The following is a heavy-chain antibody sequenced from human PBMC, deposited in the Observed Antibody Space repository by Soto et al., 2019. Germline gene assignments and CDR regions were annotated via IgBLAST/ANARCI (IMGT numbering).Heavy chain of an antibody. CDR2: FDPEDGET. V-gene: IGHV1-24*01. D-gene: IGHD3-9*01. Sequence: ASVKVSCKVSGYTLTELSMHWGWDAPGKGLEWMGGFDPEDGETIYAEKFQGRVTMTEDTSTDTAYMELSSLRSEDTAVYFFVFERKPAYDMAAESGGAVFDYWGQGTLVTVSS. CDR3: VFERKPAYDMAAESGGAVFDY. J-gene: IGHJ4*02. CDR1: GYTLTELS.